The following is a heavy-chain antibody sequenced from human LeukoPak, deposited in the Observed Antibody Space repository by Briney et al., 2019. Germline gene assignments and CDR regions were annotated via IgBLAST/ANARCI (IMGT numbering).Heavy chain of an antibody. V-gene: IGHV4-39*02. CDR3: ARDYSGAGTVGATSGY. CDR2: IYYSGTT. CDR1: GGSFSSSDYY. D-gene: IGHD1-26*01. J-gene: IGHJ4*02. Sequence: SETLSLTCTVSGGSFSSSDYYWGWIRQPPGKGLEWIGSIYYSGTTYYNPSLKSRVTISVDTSKKQFSLKLRSVTAADTAVYYCARDYSGAGTVGATSGYWGQGTLVTVSS.